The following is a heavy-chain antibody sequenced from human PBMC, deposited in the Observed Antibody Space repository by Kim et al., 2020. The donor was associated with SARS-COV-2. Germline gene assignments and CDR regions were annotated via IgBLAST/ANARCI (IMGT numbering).Heavy chain of an antibody. J-gene: IGHJ4*02. CDR2: IKSKTDGGTT. V-gene: IGHV3-15*01. Sequence: GGSLRLSCAASGFTFSNAWMSWVRQAPGKGLEWVGRIKSKTDGGTTDYAAPVKGRFTISRDDSKNTLYLQMNSLKTEDTAVYYCTTLVVVVAATPGVDYWGQGTLVTVSS. CDR1: GFTFSNAW. CDR3: TTLVVVVAATPGVDY. D-gene: IGHD2-15*01.